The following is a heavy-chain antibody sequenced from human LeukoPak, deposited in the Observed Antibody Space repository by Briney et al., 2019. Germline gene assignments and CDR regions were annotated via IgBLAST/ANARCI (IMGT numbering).Heavy chain of an antibody. CDR3: AKHFCTGLDCSLFDS. Sequence: GGSLRLSCAASGFTFSSYGMHWVRQAPGKGLEWVAVIWYDGSNKYYADSVKGRSTISRDNSKNTLSLQLNSLRPEDTALYYCAKHFCTGLDCSLFDSWGQGTLVTVSS. V-gene: IGHV3-33*06. CDR2: IWYDGSNK. CDR1: GFTFSSYG. J-gene: IGHJ4*02. D-gene: IGHD3/OR15-3a*01.